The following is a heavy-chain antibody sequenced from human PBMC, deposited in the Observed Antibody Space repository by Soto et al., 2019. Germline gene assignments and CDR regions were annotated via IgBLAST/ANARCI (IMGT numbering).Heavy chain of an antibody. CDR3: ARYRGGGNDF. CDR1: GYTFTNYY. CDR2: INPSGGST. J-gene: IGHJ4*02. Sequence: QVQLVQSGAEVKKPGASVKVSCKASGYTFTNYYMHWVRQAPGQGLAWMGLINPSGGSTTYAQKFQGRVTMTRDTSTNTVYMELSSLRSEDTAVYFWARYRGGGNDFWGQGTLVTVSS. D-gene: IGHD2-15*01. V-gene: IGHV1-46*01.